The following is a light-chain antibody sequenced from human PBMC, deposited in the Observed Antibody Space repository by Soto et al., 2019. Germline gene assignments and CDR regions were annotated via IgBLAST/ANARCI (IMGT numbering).Light chain of an antibody. CDR1: SSDVGGYNY. Sequence: QSALTQPASVSGAPGRAITISCTGTSSDVGGYNYVSWYQQPPGKATKLMIYDVSNRPSGVSNRFSGSKSGNTASLTISGLQAEDEADYYCSSYTSSSTHVVFGGGTKLTVL. CDR3: SSYTSSSTHVV. V-gene: IGLV2-14*01. CDR2: DVS. J-gene: IGLJ2*01.